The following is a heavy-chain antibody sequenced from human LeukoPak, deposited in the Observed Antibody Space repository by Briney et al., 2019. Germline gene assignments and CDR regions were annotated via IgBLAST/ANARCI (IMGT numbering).Heavy chain of an antibody. CDR3: ARDHYGSGSYYMVY. V-gene: IGHV3-33*01. J-gene: IGHJ4*02. CDR1: GFTFSSYG. Sequence: GGSLRLSCAASGFTFSSYGMHWVRQAPGKGLEWVAVIWYDGSNKYYADSVKGRFTISRDNSKNTLYLQMNSLRAEDTAVYYCARDHYGSGSYYMVYWGQGTLVTVSS. D-gene: IGHD3-10*01. CDR2: IWYDGSNK.